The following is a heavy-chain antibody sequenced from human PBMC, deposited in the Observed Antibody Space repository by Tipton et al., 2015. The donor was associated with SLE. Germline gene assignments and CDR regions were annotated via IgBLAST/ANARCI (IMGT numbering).Heavy chain of an antibody. CDR3: AKVRVGTGPDAFDI. J-gene: IGHJ3*02. Sequence: QVQLVQSGVEVKKPGASVKVPCKASGYTFTDYGVIWVRQAPGQGLEWMGWISPYNGDTNYAQKLQGRVTMTTDTSTSTAYMDLRSLRSDDTAVYYRAKVRVGTGPDAFDIWGQGTMVIVSS. V-gene: IGHV1-18*01. CDR1: GYTFTDYG. D-gene: IGHD1-1*01. CDR2: ISPYNGDT.